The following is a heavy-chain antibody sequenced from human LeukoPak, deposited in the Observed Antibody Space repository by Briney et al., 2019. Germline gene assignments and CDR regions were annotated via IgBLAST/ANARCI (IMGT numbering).Heavy chain of an antibody. Sequence: PGGSLRLSCAASGFTFSSYGMHWVRQAPGKGLEGVAYIQYDGSNEQYADSVKDRFTISRDSSKNTLFLQMNRLRPEDAAVYYCAKAPVTTCRGAYCYPFDYWGQGTLVTVSS. J-gene: IGHJ4*02. V-gene: IGHV3-30*02. CDR2: IQYDGSNE. CDR1: GFTFSSYG. CDR3: AKAPVTTCRGAYCYPFDY. D-gene: IGHD2-21*01.